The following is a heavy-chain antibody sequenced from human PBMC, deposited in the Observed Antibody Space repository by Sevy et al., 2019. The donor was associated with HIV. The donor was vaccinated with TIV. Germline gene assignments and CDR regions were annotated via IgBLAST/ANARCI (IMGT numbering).Heavy chain of an antibody. CDR3: AKGSRKYYYDSSGYYGD. V-gene: IGHV3-23*01. CDR1: GFTLSNYA. J-gene: IGHJ4*01. Sequence: GGSLRLSCVASGFTLSNYAMSWVRQAPGKGLEWVSILRASGGSTYYAESVKGRFTISRDNSKNTLYLEMNSLRGEDTAVYYCAKGSRKYYYDSSGYYGDWGQGTLVTVSS. CDR2: LRASGGST. D-gene: IGHD3-22*01.